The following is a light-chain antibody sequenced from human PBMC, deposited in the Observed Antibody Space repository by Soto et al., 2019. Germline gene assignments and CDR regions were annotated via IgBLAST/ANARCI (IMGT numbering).Light chain of an antibody. Sequence: ILMTQSPATLSVSPGERATLSRRASQSISSNLVWYQQKPGQAPRLLIYGASTRATGIPARFSGSGSGTEFTLTISSLQSDDFAFYYCLQYNNWPPLFTFGPGTKVDLK. J-gene: IGKJ3*01. V-gene: IGKV3-15*01. CDR1: QSISSN. CDR3: LQYNNWPPLFT. CDR2: GAS.